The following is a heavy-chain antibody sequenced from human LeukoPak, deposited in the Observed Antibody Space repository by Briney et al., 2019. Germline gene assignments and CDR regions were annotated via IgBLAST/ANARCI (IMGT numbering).Heavy chain of an antibody. J-gene: IGHJ4*02. D-gene: IGHD3-10*01. CDR2: ISSSGGST. CDR3: AKGDSQETGSYYGDC. Sequence: GGSLRLSCAASGFTFSSHAMSWVRQAPGKGLEWVSAISSSGGSTYYADSVKGRFTISRDISKNTLYLQMNSLRAEDTAVYYCAKGDSQETGSYYGDCWGQGTLVTVSS. CDR1: GFTFSSHA. V-gene: IGHV3-23*01.